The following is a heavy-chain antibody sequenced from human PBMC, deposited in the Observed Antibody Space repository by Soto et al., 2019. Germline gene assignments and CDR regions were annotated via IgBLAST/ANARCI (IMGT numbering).Heavy chain of an antibody. CDR1: GFSVSAYT. J-gene: IGHJ4*02. V-gene: IGHV3-30*09. CDR3: ARWEQPLFDY. Sequence: ESGGGVVQPGRSLRLSCAASGFSVSAYTVHWVRQAPGKGLEWVAVISSDGNHKYYTDSVKGRFAISRDTSTNTVFLQMSSLGPEDTAVYYCARWEQPLFDYWGQGTLVTVSS. D-gene: IGHD1-1*01. CDR2: ISSDGNHK.